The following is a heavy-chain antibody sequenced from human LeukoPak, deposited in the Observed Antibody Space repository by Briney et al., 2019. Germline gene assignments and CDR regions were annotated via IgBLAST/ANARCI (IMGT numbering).Heavy chain of an antibody. J-gene: IGHJ4*02. CDR1: GYTLTELS. CDR2: FDPEDGET. V-gene: IGHV1-24*01. D-gene: IGHD2-21*01. CDR3: ATSSGGD. Sequence: ASVKVSCKVSGYTLTELSIYWVRQAPGKGLEWMGGFDPEDGETIYGQKFQGRATMTEDTSTDTAYMELSSLRSEDTAVYYCATSSGGDWGQGTLVTVSS.